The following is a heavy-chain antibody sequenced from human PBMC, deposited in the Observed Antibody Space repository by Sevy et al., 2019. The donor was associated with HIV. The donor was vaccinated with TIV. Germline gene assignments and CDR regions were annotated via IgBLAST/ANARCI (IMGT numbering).Heavy chain of an antibody. CDR1: GFTFSSYS. V-gene: IGHV3-21*01. CDR2: ISSSSSYI. J-gene: IGHJ3*02. CDR3: ARDRDCSGGSCYRDAFDI. D-gene: IGHD2-15*01. Sequence: GGSLRLSCAASGFTFSSYSMNWVRQAPGKGLEWVSSISSSSSYIYYADSVKGRFTISRDNAKNSLYLQMNSLRAEDTAVYYCARDRDCSGGSCYRDAFDIWGQGTMVTVSS.